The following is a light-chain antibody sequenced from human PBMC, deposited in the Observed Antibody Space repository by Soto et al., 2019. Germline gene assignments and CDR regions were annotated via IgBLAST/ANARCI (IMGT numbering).Light chain of an antibody. CDR1: QTISSW. V-gene: IGKV1-5*03. CDR3: QHYNSYSEA. J-gene: IGKJ1*01. CDR2: NAS. Sequence: DIQMTQSPSTPSGSVGDRVTITCRASQTISSWLAWYQQKPGKAPKLLIYNASTLKSGVPSRFSGSGSGTEFTLTISGLQPDDFATYYCQHYNSYSEAFGQGTKV.